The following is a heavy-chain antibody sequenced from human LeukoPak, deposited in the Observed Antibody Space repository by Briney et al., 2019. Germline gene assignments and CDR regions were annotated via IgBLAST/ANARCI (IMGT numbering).Heavy chain of an antibody. CDR2: THHTGSF. J-gene: IGHJ4*02. D-gene: IGHD3-16*01. V-gene: IGHV4-59*01. Sequence: SETLSLTCTIFGASTSDYYCSWVRQPPGKGLEWIGYTHHTGSFDYNPSLNSRATISLDTSKNQFSLKLTSVTAADTAVYYCTRGHWALDCWGQGPLVTVSS. CDR1: GASTSDYY. CDR3: TRGHWALDC.